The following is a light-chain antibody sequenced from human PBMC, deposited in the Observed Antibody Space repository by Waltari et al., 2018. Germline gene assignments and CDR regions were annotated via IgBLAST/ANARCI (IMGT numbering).Light chain of an antibody. CDR2: EAS. CDR1: QSVRTF. V-gene: IGKV3-11*01. CDR3: QQRISWPLT. Sequence: EVILTQSTATLSLSPGERATLSCRASQSVRTFVAWYRQRPGQAPSLLIYEASIRATGIPARFSVTGSGTDFTLTIYSLEPEDFAVYYCQQRISWPLTFGGGTRVEVK. J-gene: IGKJ4*01.